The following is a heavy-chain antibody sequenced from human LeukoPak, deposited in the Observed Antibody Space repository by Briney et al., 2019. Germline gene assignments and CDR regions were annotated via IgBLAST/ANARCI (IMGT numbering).Heavy chain of an antibody. V-gene: IGHV3-53*04. D-gene: IGHD1-14*01. CDR2: IYSGGST. Sequence: PGGSLRLSCAASGFTVSSNYMSWVRQAPGKGLEWVSVIYSGGSTYYADSVKGRFTISRHNSKNTLYLQMNSLRAEDTAVYYCARGDPTNNPGYYYYYYGMDVWGQGTTVTVSS. J-gene: IGHJ6*02. CDR3: ARGDPTNNPGYYYYYYGMDV. CDR1: GFTVSSNY.